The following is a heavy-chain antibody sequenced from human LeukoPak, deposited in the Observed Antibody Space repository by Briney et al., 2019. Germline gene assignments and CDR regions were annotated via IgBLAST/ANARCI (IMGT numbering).Heavy chain of an antibody. CDR1: GLTFRTTW. CDR2: MNGEGTTI. D-gene: IGHD1-7*01. CDR3: ATARNFRFVY. Sequence: GGSLRLSCATSGLTFRTTWMHWVRQAPGKGLMWVSRMNGEGTTIDYADSVKGRFTVSRDYAKNTLFLQMNNLRTEDTALYFCATARNFRFVYWGQGSLVIVSA. V-gene: IGHV3-74*01. J-gene: IGHJ4*02.